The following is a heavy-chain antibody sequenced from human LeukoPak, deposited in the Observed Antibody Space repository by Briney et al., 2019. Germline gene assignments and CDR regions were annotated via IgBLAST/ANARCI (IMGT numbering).Heavy chain of an antibody. V-gene: IGHV3-11*01. D-gene: IGHD3-10*01. CDR2: ISTSGRSI. J-gene: IGHJ4*02. CDR1: GFTFSGYF. Sequence: GGPLRLSGAASGFTFSGYFMTWIRQATGKGLEWVSYISTSGRSIDYADSVRGRFTISRDNAKNSLYLQMNSLGAEDTAVYYCARRSYGSGSDHFDYWGQGTLVTVSS. CDR3: ARRSYGSGSDHFDY.